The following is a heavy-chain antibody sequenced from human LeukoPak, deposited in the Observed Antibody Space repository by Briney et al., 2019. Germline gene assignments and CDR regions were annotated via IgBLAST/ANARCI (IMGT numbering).Heavy chain of an antibody. CDR2: INHSGST. V-gene: IGHV4-34*01. J-gene: IGHJ4*02. CDR1: GGSFSGDY. Sequence: PSETLSLTCAVYGGSFSGDYWSWIRQPPGKGLEWIGQINHSGSTTYYPSFKNRVTISVDTSKNQFSLKLSSVTAADTAVYYCARLQRTAASPSYFDYWGQGTLVTVSS. D-gene: IGHD2-15*01. CDR3: ARLQRTAASPSYFDY.